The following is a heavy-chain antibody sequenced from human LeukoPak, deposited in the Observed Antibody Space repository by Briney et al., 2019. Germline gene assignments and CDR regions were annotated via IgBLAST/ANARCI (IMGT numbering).Heavy chain of an antibody. CDR2: INWNGGST. Sequence: GGSLRLSCAASGFTFDDYGMSWVRQAPGKGLEWVSGINWNGGSTGYADSVEGRFTISRDNAKNSLYLQMNSLRAEDTALYYCARFTDGDYHFDYWGQGTLVTVSS. D-gene: IGHD4-17*01. CDR3: ARFTDGDYHFDY. V-gene: IGHV3-20*04. CDR1: GFTFDDYG. J-gene: IGHJ4*02.